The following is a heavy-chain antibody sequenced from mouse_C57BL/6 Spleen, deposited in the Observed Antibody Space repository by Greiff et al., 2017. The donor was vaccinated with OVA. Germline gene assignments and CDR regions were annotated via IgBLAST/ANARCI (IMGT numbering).Heavy chain of an antibody. CDR2: IDPSDSET. D-gene: IGHD2-12*01. CDR1: GYTFTSYW. J-gene: IGHJ2*01. CDR3: ARGRRPYYFDY. Sequence: QVQLQQPGAELVRPGSSVKLSCKASGYTFTSYWMHWVKQRPIQGLEWIGNIDPSDSETHYNQKFKDKATLTVDKSSSTAYMQLSSLTSEDSAVYYCARGRRPYYFDYWGQGTTLTVSS. V-gene: IGHV1-52*01.